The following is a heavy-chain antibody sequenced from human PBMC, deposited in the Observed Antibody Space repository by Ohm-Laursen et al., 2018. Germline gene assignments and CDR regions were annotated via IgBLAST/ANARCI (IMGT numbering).Heavy chain of an antibody. V-gene: IGHV1-58*02. Sequence: GASVKVSCKASGFTFTSSAMQWVRQARGQRLEWIGWIVVGSGNTNYAQKFQERVTITRDMSTSTAYMELSSLRSEDTAVYYCGGGIRTYYYYGMDVWGQGTTVTVSS. J-gene: IGHJ6*02. CDR1: GFTFTSSA. CDR3: GGGIRTYYYYGMDV. D-gene: IGHD3-3*02. CDR2: IVVGSGNT.